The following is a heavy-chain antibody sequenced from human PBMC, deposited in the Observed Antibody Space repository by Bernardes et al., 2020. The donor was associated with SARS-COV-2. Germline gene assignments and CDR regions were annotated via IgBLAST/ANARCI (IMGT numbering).Heavy chain of an antibody. CDR3: ARDLGVIVLPPNTANFDC. CDR2: INPNSGGT. V-gene: IGHV1-2*02. CDR1: GYTFTGYY. D-gene: IGHD3-10*01. J-gene: IGHJ4*02. Sequence: ASVKVSCKASGYTFTGYYMHWVRQAPGQGLEWMGWINPNSGGTNYAQKFQGRVTMTRDTSISTAYMELSRLRSDDTAVYYCARDLGVIVLPPNTANFDCWGQGTLVTVSS.